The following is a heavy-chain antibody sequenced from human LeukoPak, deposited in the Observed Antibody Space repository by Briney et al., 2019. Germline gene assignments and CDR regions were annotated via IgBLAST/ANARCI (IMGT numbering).Heavy chain of an antibody. CDR1: GGSISSYY. V-gene: IGHV4-59*01. CDR3: ARAGDYYYDISTGFDY. Sequence: SETLSLTCTVSGGSISSYYWSWIRQPPGKGLEWIGYIYYSGSTNYNPSLKSRVTISVDTSKNQFSLKLSSVTAADTAVYYCARAGDYYYDISTGFDYWGQGTLVTVSS. CDR2: IYYSGST. D-gene: IGHD3-9*01. J-gene: IGHJ4*02.